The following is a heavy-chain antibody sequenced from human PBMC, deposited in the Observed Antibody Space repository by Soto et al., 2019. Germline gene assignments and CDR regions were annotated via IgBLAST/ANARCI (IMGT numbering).Heavy chain of an antibody. CDR2: ISAYNGNT. CDR3: ARVGGYMIVKSRGLFVP. D-gene: IGHD3-22*01. Sequence: ASVKVSCKASGYTFTSYGISWVRQAPGQGLEWMGWISAYNGNTNYAQKLQGRVTMTTDTSTSTAYMELRSLRSDDTAVYYCARVGGYMIVKSRGLFVPRGQTILRTVSS. CDR1: GYTFTSYG. V-gene: IGHV1-18*01. J-gene: IGHJ5*02.